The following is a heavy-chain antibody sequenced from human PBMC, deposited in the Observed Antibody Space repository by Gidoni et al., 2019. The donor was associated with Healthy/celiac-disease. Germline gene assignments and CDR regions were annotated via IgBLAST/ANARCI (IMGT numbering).Heavy chain of an antibody. V-gene: IGHV2-5*02. Sequence: QITLKESGPTLVKPTQTLTLTCTFSGFSLSTSGVGVGWIRQPPGKALEWLALIYWDDDKRYSPSLKSRLTITKDTSKNQVVLTMTNMDPVDTATHYCAHRPCCGPYHHYYGMDVWGQGTTVTVSS. CDR3: AHRPCCGPYHHYYGMDV. D-gene: IGHD2-21*01. J-gene: IGHJ6*02. CDR1: GFSLSTSGVG. CDR2: IYWDDDK.